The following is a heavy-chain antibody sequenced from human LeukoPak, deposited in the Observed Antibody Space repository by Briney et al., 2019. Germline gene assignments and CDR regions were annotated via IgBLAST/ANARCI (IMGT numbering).Heavy chain of an antibody. Sequence: GASVKVSCKVSGYTLTELSMHWVRQAPGKGLEWMGGFDPEDGETIYAQKFQGRVTMTEDTSTDTAYMELSSLRSEDTAVYYCATIAYGDLGYYYGMDVWGQGTTVTVSS. D-gene: IGHD4-17*01. CDR2: FDPEDGET. V-gene: IGHV1-24*01. CDR3: ATIAYGDLGYYYGMDV. J-gene: IGHJ6*02. CDR1: GYTLTELS.